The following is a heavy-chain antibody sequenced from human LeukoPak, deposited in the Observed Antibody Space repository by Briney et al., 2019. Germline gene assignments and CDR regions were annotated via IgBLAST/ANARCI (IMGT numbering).Heavy chain of an antibody. CDR1: GFSLNSHG. J-gene: IGHJ4*02. CDR3: AKDVMLIVGLGTYFEN. CDR2: VRYDGSTK. V-gene: IGHV3-30*02. Sequence: PGGSLRLSCVASGFSLNSHGLHWVRQAPGKGLEWVSFVRYDGSTKDYVDSVKGRFSMSRDNSKNTLYLEMNTLRPEDTAVYFCAKDVMLIVGLGTYFENWGQGSLVTVSS. D-gene: IGHD3-16*01.